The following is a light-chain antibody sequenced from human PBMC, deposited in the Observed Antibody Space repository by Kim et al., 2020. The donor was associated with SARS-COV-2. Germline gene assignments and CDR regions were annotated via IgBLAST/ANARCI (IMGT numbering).Light chain of an antibody. CDR2: DAS. J-gene: IGKJ3*01. CDR3: QHRKSWPLT. CDR1: HSCERA. V-gene: IGKV3-11*01. Sequence: LSQGVRATLYCKASHSCERALLWYQQKPGQSPRLLIYDASDRATGIPARFSGCGSGTDFTLTISSLEPEDYAVYYCQHRKSWPLTFGPGTKVDIK.